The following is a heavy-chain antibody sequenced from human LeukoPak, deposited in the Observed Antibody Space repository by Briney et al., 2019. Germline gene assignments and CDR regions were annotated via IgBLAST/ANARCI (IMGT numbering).Heavy chain of an antibody. D-gene: IGHD6-13*01. CDR2: IKQDGSEK. J-gene: IGHJ4*02. V-gene: IGHV3-7*01. CDR1: GFTFSSYG. Sequence: PGGSLRLSCAASGFTFSSYGMHWVRQAPGKGLEWVANIKQDGSEKYYVDSVKGRFTISRDNAKNSLYLQMNSLRAEDTAVYYCARHSSSWSKFDYWGQGTLVTVSS. CDR3: ARHSSSWSKFDY.